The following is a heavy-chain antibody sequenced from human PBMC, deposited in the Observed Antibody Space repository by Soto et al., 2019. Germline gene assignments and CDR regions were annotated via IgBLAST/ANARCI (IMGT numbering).Heavy chain of an antibody. CDR3: ARELSYSRSRLWFDP. CDR2: ISAYNGNT. D-gene: IGHD3-22*01. J-gene: IGHJ5*02. Sequence: ASVKVSCKASGYTFTNFGISWVRQAPGQGLEWMGWISAYNGNTNYAQNFQGRITMTRDTSTSTVYMELSSLRSDDTAVYYCARELSYSRSRLWFDPWGQGTLVTVSS. CDR1: GYTFTNFG. V-gene: IGHV1-18*01.